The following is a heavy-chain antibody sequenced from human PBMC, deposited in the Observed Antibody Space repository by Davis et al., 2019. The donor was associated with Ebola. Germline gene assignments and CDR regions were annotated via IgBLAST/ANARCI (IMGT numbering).Heavy chain of an antibody. V-gene: IGHV1-18*01. J-gene: IGHJ3*02. Sequence: ASVKVSCKASGYPFTNYGLSWVRQAPGQGLEWMGWLNTYNGNTNYAQKLQGRVTVTTDTSTSTAYMELRSLRSDDTAVYYCTRDRSPVDDAFDIRGQGTMVTVSS. CDR2: LNTYNGNT. CDR3: TRDRSPVDDAFDI. CDR1: GYPFTNYG.